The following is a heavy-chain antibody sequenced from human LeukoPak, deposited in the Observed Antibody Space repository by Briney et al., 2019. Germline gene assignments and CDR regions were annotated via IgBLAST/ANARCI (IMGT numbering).Heavy chain of an antibody. CDR1: GGSISSSSYY. J-gene: IGHJ4*02. Sequence: SETLSLTCTVSGGSISSSSYYWGWIRQPPGKGLEWIGSIYYSGSTYYNPSLKSRVTISVDTSKNQFSLKLSSVTAADTAVYYCANSLVHYSGSYSFDYWGQGTLVTVSS. D-gene: IGHD1-26*01. V-gene: IGHV4-39*01. CDR3: ANSLVHYSGSYSFDY. CDR2: IYYSGST.